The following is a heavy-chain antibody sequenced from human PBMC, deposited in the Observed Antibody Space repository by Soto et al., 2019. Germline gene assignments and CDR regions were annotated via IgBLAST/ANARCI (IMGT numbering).Heavy chain of an antibody. CDR3: AKGRSGSGSYYAQHES. D-gene: IGHD3-10*01. CDR1: GYTFTSYD. V-gene: IGHV1-8*01. J-gene: IGHJ5*02. CDR2: MNPNSVNT. Sequence: QVQLVQSGAEVKKPGASVKVSCKASGYTFTSYDINWVRQATGQGLEWMGWMNPNSVNTGYAQKFRGXVXMXXNTSISTAYMELSSLRAEDTAVYYCAKGRSGSGSYYAQHESWGQGTLVTVSS.